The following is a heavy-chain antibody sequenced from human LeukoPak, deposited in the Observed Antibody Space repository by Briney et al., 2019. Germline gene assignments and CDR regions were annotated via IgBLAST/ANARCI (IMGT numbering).Heavy chain of an antibody. CDR2: ISGSGGST. J-gene: IGHJ3*02. V-gene: IGHV3-23*01. Sequence: GGSLRLPCAASGFTFSSYVMSWVRQAPRKGLEWVSSISGSGGSTYYADSVKGRFTISRDNAKNSLYLQMNSLRAEDTAVYYCARDKTGTTLGDAFDIWGQGTMVTVSS. D-gene: IGHD1-7*01. CDR3: ARDKTGTTLGDAFDI. CDR1: GFTFSSYV.